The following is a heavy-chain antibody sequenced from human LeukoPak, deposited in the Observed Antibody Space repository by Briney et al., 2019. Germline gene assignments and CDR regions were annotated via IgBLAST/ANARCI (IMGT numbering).Heavy chain of an antibody. D-gene: IGHD2-2*01. CDR2: INWNGGST. CDR1: GFTFDDYG. V-gene: IGHV3-20*04. CDR3: ARELPAAIYYYYMDV. J-gene: IGHJ6*03. Sequence: GGSLRLSCAASGFTFDDYGMSWVRQAPGKGLEWVSGINWNGGSTGYADSVKGRFTISRDNAKNSLYLQMNSLRAEDTAVYYCARELPAAIYYYYMDVWGKGTTVTVSS.